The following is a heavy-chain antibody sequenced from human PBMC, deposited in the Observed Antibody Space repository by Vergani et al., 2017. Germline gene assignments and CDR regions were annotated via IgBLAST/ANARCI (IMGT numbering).Heavy chain of an antibody. J-gene: IGHJ1*01. CDR2: IKRDGTET. CDR1: GFTFGDFY. Sequence: EVQLQESGGGLVKPGRSLRLSCAASGFTFGDFYMAWIRLAPGKGLDWVASIKRDGTETFYVDSVKGRFTISRDNAKTTLYLQMNSLRDEDRGVYYCARISGGSAPYLHYWGQGTLVTVAS. D-gene: IGHD2-15*01. V-gene: IGHV3-7*01. CDR3: ARISGGSAPYLHY.